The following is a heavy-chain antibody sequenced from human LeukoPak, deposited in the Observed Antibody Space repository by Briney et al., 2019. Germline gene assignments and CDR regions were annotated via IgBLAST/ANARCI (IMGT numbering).Heavy chain of an antibody. D-gene: IGHD3-3*01. CDR3: ARQYYDFWSGSPSSWFDP. V-gene: IGHV4-4*09. J-gene: IGHJ5*02. Sequence: SETLSLTCTVSGGSISSYYWSWIRQPPGKGLEWIGYIYTSGSTNYNPSLKSPVTISVDTSKNQFSLKLSSVTAADTAVYYCARQYYDFWSGSPSSWFDPWGQGTLVTVSS. CDR1: GGSISSYY. CDR2: IYTSGST.